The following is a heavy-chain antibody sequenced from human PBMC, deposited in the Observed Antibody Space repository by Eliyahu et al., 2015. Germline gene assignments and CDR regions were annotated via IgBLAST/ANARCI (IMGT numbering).Heavy chain of an antibody. J-gene: IGHJ5*01. V-gene: IGHV3-21*01. D-gene: IGHD2/OR15-2a*01. CDR3: ARGANKYSYNWVDS. CDR2: ISGGSTSI. Sequence: EVQLVESGGGLVKPGGSLRLSCXASGFXFXSYSMNWVRQAPGKGLEWVSSISGGSTSIYYADSLKGRFTISRDNANKSLYLQMNSLRAEDTALYYCARGANKYSYNWVDSWGQGTLVTVSS. CDR1: GFXFXSYS.